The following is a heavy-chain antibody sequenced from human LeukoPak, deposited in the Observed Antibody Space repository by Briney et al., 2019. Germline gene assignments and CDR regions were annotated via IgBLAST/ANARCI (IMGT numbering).Heavy chain of an antibody. CDR3: ASEQWPTSS. V-gene: IGHV4-34*01. CDR2: INHSGST. J-gene: IGHJ5*02. Sequence: KPSETLSLTCAVYGGSSSGYYWSWIRQPPGKGLEWIGEINHSGSTNYNPSLKSRVTISVDTSKNQFSLKLSSVTAADTAVYYCASEQWPTSSWGQGTLVTVSS. D-gene: IGHD6-19*01. CDR1: GGSSSGYY.